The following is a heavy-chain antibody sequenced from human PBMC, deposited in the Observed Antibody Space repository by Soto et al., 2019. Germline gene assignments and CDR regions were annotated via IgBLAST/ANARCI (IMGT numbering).Heavy chain of an antibody. Sequence: SQTLSLTCAISGDSVSSNSAVWNWIRQSPSRGLEWLGRTYYRSQWHYEYAVFVQSRISIDPDTSKNQFSLQLNSVTPEDTAVYYCVRLVGNSWLDHWGQGNLVPVSS. CDR1: GDSVSSNSAV. CDR3: VRLVGNSWLDH. V-gene: IGHV6-1*01. D-gene: IGHD3-9*01. J-gene: IGHJ4*02. CDR2: TYYRSQWHY.